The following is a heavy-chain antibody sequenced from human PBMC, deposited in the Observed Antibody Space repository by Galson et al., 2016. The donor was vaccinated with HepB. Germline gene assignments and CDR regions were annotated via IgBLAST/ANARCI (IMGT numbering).Heavy chain of an antibody. D-gene: IGHD6-19*01. J-gene: IGHJ4*02. CDR1: GYTFTSYY. Sequence: SVKVSCKASGYTFTSYYLHWVRQAPGQGLEWMGNLNPSGGTTYYAQKFQGRVTMTSDTSTSTLYMEVSSLRSGDTAVYLCGGAEQWLETPDFWGQGTLVTVSS. CDR2: LNPSGGTT. CDR3: GGAEQWLETPDF. V-gene: IGHV1-46*01.